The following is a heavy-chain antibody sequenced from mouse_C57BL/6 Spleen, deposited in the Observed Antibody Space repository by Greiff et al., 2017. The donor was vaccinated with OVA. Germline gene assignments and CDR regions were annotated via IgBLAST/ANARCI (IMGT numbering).Heavy chain of an antibody. Sequence: QVQLQQSGAELVKPGASVKLSCKASGYTFTSYWMQWVKQRPGQGLEWIGEIDPSDSYTNYNQKFKGKATLTVDTSSSTAYMQLSSLTSEDSAVYYCARVTTVEVAMDYWGQGTSVTVSS. V-gene: IGHV1-50*01. CDR3: ARVTTVEVAMDY. CDR1: GYTFTSYW. D-gene: IGHD1-1*01. CDR2: IDPSDSYT. J-gene: IGHJ4*01.